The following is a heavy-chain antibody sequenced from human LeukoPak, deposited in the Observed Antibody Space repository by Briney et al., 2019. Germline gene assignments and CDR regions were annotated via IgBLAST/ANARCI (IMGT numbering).Heavy chain of an antibody. D-gene: IGHD2-15*01. J-gene: IGHJ4*02. CDR2: MSYDGSNK. CDR3: ARDQIQHCGSGSCYVIDN. V-gene: IGHV3-30*04. CDR1: GFTFDIYA. Sequence: GGSLRLSCAASGFTFDIYAMHWVRQAPGKGLEWVAVMSYDGSNKYYADPVKGRFTISRDNSQNTVHLQMSSLRVADTAVYYCARDQIQHCGSGSCYVIDNWGPGTLVAVSS.